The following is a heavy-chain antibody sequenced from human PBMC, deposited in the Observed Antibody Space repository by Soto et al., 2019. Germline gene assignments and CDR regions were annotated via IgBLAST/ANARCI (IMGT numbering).Heavy chain of an antibody. D-gene: IGHD4-17*01. CDR3: ARNTLTVRSGFDN. CDR1: GGSISTYY. J-gene: IGHJ4*02. V-gene: IGHV4-59*12. CDR2: THYSGNT. Sequence: QVQLQESGPGLVKPSETLSLTCTVSGGSISTYYWDWLRQSPEKGLEWIGYTHYSGNTNYHPSLRGRVTISLDTSRNQFSLILRAVTAADTAIYYCARNTLTVRSGFDNWGQGALVTVSS.